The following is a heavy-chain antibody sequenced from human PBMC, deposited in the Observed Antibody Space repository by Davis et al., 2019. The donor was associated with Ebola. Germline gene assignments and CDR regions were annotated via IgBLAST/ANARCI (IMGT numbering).Heavy chain of an antibody. CDR1: GGSISSYY. CDR3: ARAIQPRGDAFDI. Sequence: PSETLSLTCTVSGGSISSYYWSWIRQPPGKGLEWIGYIYYSGSTNYNPSLKSRVTISVDTSKNQFSLKLSSVTAADTAVYYCARAIQPRGDAFDIWGQGTMVTVSS. V-gene: IGHV4-59*01. J-gene: IGHJ3*02. D-gene: IGHD2-21*01. CDR2: IYYSGST.